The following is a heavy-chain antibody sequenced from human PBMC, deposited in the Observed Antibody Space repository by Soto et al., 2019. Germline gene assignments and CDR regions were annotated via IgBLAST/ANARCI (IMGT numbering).Heavy chain of an antibody. D-gene: IGHD3-22*01. CDR3: ARDAGYYYDRSGNQDFDI. V-gene: IGHV1-18*04. CDR1: GYTFTSYG. CDR2: ISANNSNT. Sequence: ASVKVSCKSSGYTFTSYGISGVGQAPGQGREWMGWISANNSNTNYAEKVQGRVTMTTDNATSSAYMEMRSLRSDDTAVYYCARDAGYYYDRSGNQDFDIWGQGTMVTVSS. J-gene: IGHJ3*02.